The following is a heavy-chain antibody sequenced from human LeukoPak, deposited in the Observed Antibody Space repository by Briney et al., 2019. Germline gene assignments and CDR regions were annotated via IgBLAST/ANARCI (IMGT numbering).Heavy chain of an antibody. CDR2: IKQDGSEK. CDR1: GFTSSSYW. D-gene: IGHD6-19*01. CDR3: ARDGIAVAVPFDY. J-gene: IGHJ4*02. Sequence: PGGSLRLSCAASGFTSSSYWMSWVRQAPGKGLEWVANIKQDGSEKYYVDSVKGRFTISRDNAKNSLYLQMNSLRAEDTAVYYCARDGIAVAVPFDYWGQGTLVTVSS. V-gene: IGHV3-7*01.